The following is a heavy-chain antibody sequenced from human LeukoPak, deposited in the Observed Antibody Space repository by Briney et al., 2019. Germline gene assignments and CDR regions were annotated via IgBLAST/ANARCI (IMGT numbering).Heavy chain of an antibody. J-gene: IGHJ6*02. D-gene: IGHD2-21*01. CDR3: VRGGGAIPYYYYYGMDV. CDR1: GGSISSYY. CDR2: IYTSGST. Sequence: PSETLSLTCTVSGGSISSYYWSWIRQPAGKGLEWIGRIYTSGSTNYNPSLKSRVTMSVDTSKNQFSLKLSSVTAADTAVYYCVRGGGAIPYYYYYGMDVWGQGTTVTVSS. V-gene: IGHV4-4*07.